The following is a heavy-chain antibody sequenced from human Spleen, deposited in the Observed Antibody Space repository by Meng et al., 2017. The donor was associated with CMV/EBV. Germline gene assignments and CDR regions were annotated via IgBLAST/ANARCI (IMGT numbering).Heavy chain of an antibody. CDR3: ARVDTTLLDFDF. CDR1: GGSINNGGYC. D-gene: IGHD5-18*01. Sequence: AVSGGSINNGGYCWSWIRQHPGKGLEYIGYIYYSGSAYYNPSLKSRVFISVDTSKNQFSLRLSSVTAADTAVYYCARVDTTLLDFDFWGQGTLVTVSS. J-gene: IGHJ4*02. CDR2: IYYSGSA. V-gene: IGHV4-31*11.